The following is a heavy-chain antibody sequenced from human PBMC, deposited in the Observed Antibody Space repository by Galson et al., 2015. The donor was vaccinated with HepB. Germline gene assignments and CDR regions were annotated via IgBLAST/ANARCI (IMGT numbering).Heavy chain of an antibody. CDR2: ISGSGDTT. CDR3: AKDRHSAALFGAFDI. CDR1: GLTFSSHA. D-gene: IGHD1-26*01. V-gene: IGHV3-23*01. Sequence: SLRLSCAASGLTFSSHAMSWVRQAPGKGLECVSGISGSGDTTYYADSVKGRFSISRDNSKNTLYMEMISLRAEDTATYYCAKDRHSAALFGAFDIWVQGTMVTVSS. J-gene: IGHJ3*02.